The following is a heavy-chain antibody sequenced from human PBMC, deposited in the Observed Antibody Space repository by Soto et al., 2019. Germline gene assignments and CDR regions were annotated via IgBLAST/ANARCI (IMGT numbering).Heavy chain of an antibody. CDR1: GFTFSSYA. D-gene: IGHD2-2*01. J-gene: IGHJ5*02. V-gene: IGHV3-23*01. Sequence: GGSLRLSCAASGFTFSSYAMSWVRQAPGKGLEWVSAISGSGGSTYYADSVNGRFTISRDNSKNTLYLQMNSLRAEDTAVYYCAKDREYQLTPWDWFDPWGQGTLVTVSS. CDR2: ISGSGGST. CDR3: AKDREYQLTPWDWFDP.